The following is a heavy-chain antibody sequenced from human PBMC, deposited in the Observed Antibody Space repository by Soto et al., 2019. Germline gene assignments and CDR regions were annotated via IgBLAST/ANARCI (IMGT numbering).Heavy chain of an antibody. CDR2: IDYSGST. CDR1: GGSISSGDYY. Sequence: QVQLQESGPGLVKPSQTLSLTCTVSGGSISSGDYYWSWIRQPPGKGLEWIGYIDYSGSTYYNPSRKSRVTISVDTSKNQCSLKLSSVTAADTAVYYCARGGRTIFGRYFDYWGQGTLVTVSS. D-gene: IGHD3-3*01. V-gene: IGHV4-30-4*01. CDR3: ARGGRTIFGRYFDY. J-gene: IGHJ4*02.